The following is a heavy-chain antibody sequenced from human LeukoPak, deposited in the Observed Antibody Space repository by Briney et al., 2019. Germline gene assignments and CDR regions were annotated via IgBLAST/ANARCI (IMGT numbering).Heavy chain of an antibody. J-gene: IGHJ4*02. CDR3: ARDQAYYDILTGYYGADEFTAGDY. V-gene: IGHV1-18*01. CDR1: GYTFTSYG. CDR2: ISAYNGNT. D-gene: IGHD3-9*01. Sequence: GASVKVSCKTSGYTFTSYGISWVRQAPGQGLEWMGWISAYNGNTNYAQKLQGRVTMTTDTSTSTAYMELRSLRSDDTAVYYCARDQAYYDILTGYYGADEFTAGDYWGQGTLVTVSS.